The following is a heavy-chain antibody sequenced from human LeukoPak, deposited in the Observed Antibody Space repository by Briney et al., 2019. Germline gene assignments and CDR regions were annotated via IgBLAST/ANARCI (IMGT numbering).Heavy chain of an antibody. CDR2: INTNTGNP. J-gene: IGHJ5*02. V-gene: IGHV7-4-1*02. CDR3: ARDRMWFDP. CDR1: GYTFTSLD. Sequence: ASVKVSCKASGYTFTSLDINWVRQATGQGLEWMGWINTNTGNPTYAQGFTGRFVFSLDTSVSTAYLQISSLKAEDTAVYYCARDRMWFDPWGQGTLVTVSS.